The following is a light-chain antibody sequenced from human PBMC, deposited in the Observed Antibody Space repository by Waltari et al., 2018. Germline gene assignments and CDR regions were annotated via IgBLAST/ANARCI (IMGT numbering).Light chain of an antibody. CDR2: DDT. CDR3: QSYDSSLSGVV. V-gene: IGLV1-40*01. Sequence: QSVLTQPPSVSGAPGQRVTISCAGSSPNIGAGYDVHWYKQLPGTAPKLLIADDTKRPAGVPDRFSGSKSGTSASLAITGLQAEDEADYYCQSYDSSLSGVVLGGGTKLTVL. CDR1: SPNIGAGYD. J-gene: IGLJ2*01.